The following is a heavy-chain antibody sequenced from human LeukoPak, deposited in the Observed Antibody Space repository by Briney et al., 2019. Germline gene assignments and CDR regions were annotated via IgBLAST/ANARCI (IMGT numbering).Heavy chain of an antibody. CDR3: ARTIAVAGYMDV. CDR1: GYMFTSYA. J-gene: IGHJ6*03. V-gene: IGHV7-4-1*02. D-gene: IGHD6-19*01. CDR2: INANTGNP. Sequence: ASVKASCKASGYMFTSYAMNWVRQAPGQGLEWMGWINANTGNPTYAQGFTGRFVFSLDTSVSTAYLQISSLKTEDTAVYYCARTIAVAGYMDVWGKGTTVTVSS.